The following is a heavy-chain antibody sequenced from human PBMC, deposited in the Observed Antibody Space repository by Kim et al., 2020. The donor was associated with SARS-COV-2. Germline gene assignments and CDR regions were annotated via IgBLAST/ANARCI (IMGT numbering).Heavy chain of an antibody. D-gene: IGHD1-26*01. Sequence: GGSLRLSCAASGFSFSSYGMSWVRQAPGKGLEWLTVINFDGSGKYYADSVKGRFTISRDNSKNTLYLQMNSLRVEDTAVYYCARSVSGSYCGFDYWGQGALVTVSS. V-gene: IGHV3-30*03. CDR3: ARSVSGSYCGFDY. CDR1: GFSFSSYG. CDR2: INFDGSGK. J-gene: IGHJ4*02.